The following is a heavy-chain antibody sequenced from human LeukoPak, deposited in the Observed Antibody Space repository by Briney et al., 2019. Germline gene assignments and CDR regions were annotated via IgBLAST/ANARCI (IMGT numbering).Heavy chain of an antibody. Sequence: GSSLRLSCAASGFTFSTYAMSWVRQAPGKGLEWVSAISGSADSTYYADSVKGQFAISRDNSKNTLYLQMNSLRAEDTAVYFCAKDRARGGTTDFDYWGQGTLVTVSS. D-gene: IGHD1-7*01. CDR1: GFTFSTYA. V-gene: IGHV3-23*01. CDR3: AKDRARGGTTDFDY. CDR2: ISGSADST. J-gene: IGHJ4*02.